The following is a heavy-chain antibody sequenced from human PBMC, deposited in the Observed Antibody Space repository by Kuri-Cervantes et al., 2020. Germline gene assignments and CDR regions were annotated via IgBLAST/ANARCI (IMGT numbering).Heavy chain of an antibody. CDR1: GGSISSSSYY. CDR2: IYYSGST. V-gene: IGHV4-39*07. J-gene: IGHJ5*02. CDR3: ASPYCSSTSCYENWFDP. Sequence: SETLSLTCTVPGGSISSSSYYWGWIRQPPGKGLEWIGSIYYSGSTYYNPSLKSRVTISVDTSKNQFSLKLSSVTAADTAVYYCASPYCSSTSCYENWFDPWGQGTLVTVSS. D-gene: IGHD2-2*01.